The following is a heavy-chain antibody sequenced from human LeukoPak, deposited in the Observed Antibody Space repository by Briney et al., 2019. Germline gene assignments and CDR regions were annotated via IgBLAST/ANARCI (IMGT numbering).Heavy chain of an antibody. D-gene: IGHD2-2*01. CDR2: IYYSVST. J-gene: IGHJ5*02. CDR3: ARAVGDIVVVPAAPTLLWFDP. V-gene: IGHV4-30-4*01. CDR1: GGSISSGDYY. Sequence: TTSQTLSLTCTVSGGSISSGDYYWSWIRQPPGKGLEWIGYIYYSVSTYYNPSLKSRVTISVDTSKNQFSLKLSSVTAADTAVYHCARAVGDIVVVPAAPTLLWFDPWGQGTLVTVSS.